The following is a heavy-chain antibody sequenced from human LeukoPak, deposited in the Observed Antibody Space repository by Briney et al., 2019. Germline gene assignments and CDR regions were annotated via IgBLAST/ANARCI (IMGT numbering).Heavy chain of an antibody. CDR3: ARSSSSYDYGGNFLDP. CDR1: GGSISSYY. CDR2: IYTSGST. J-gene: IGHJ5*02. D-gene: IGHD4-23*01. Sequence: SETLSLTCIVSGGSISSYYWSWIRQPAGKGLEWIGRIYTSGSTNYNPSLKSRVTKSVDTSKNQFSLKLSSVTAADTAVYYCARSSSSYDYGGNFLDPWGQGTLVTVS. V-gene: IGHV4-4*07.